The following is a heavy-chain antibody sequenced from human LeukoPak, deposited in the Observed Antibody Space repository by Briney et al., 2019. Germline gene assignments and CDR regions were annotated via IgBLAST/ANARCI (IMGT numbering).Heavy chain of an antibody. V-gene: IGHV4-34*01. CDR2: INHSGST. CDR1: GGSFSGYY. Sequence: SETLSLTCAVYGGSFSGYYWSWIRQPPGKGLEWIGEINHSGSTNYNPSLKSRVTISVDTSKNQFSLKLSSVTAADTAVYYCARAGYSSSSRSYYYYVDVWGKGTTVTVSS. CDR3: ARAGYSSSSRSYYYYVDV. J-gene: IGHJ6*03. D-gene: IGHD6-6*01.